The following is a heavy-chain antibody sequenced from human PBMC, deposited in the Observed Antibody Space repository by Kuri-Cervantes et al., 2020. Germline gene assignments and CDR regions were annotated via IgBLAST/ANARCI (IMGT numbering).Heavy chain of an antibody. CDR1: GFTLNRYT. CDR2: INSDGSST. CDR3: AHLGAADRYSSDHFDY. D-gene: IGHD6-19*01. Sequence: GESLKISCAVSGFTLNRYTMNWVRQAPGKGLEWVSRINSDGSSTSYADSVKGRFTISRDNAKNTLYLQMNSLRAEDTAVYYCAHLGAADRYSSDHFDYWGQGTLVTVSS. V-gene: IGHV3-74*01. J-gene: IGHJ4*02.